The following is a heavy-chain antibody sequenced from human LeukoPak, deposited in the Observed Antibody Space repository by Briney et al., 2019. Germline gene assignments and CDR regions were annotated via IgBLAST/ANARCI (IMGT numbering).Heavy chain of an antibody. CDR1: RFTFSNFA. CDR2: ISGSAYST. Sequence: GGSLRLSCAASRFTFSNFAMSWVRQAPGKGLEWVSTISGSAYSTYYADSVKGRFTISRDNSKNALFLQMNSLSAEDTAAYYCAKSGPYCSSTTCNYFDYWGQGTLVTVSS. CDR3: AKSGPYCSSTTCNYFDY. V-gene: IGHV3-23*01. J-gene: IGHJ4*02. D-gene: IGHD2-2*01.